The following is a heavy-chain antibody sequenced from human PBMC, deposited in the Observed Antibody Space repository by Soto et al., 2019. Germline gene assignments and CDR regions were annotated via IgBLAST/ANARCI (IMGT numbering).Heavy chain of an antibody. V-gene: IGHV1-24*01. CDR1: GYTLTELS. CDR3: RIAAAGYYYYGMDV. Sequence: ASVKVSCKVSGYTLTELSMHWVRQAPGKGLEWMGGFDPEDGETIYAQKFRGRVTMTEDTSTDTAYMELSSLRSEDTAVYYCRIAAAGYYYYGMDVWGQGTTVTVSS. CDR2: FDPEDGET. D-gene: IGHD6-13*01. J-gene: IGHJ6*02.